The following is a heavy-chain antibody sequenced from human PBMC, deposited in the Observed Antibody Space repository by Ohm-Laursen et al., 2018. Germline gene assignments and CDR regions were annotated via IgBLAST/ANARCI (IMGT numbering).Heavy chain of an antibody. V-gene: IGHV1-46*01. CDR1: GYTFTSYY. Sequence: SVKVSCKASGYTFTSYYMHWVRQAPGQGLEWMGIINPSGGSTSYAQKFQGRVTMTRDTSTSTVYMELGSLRSEDTAVYYCARDVYYDSSGLNFGIDYWGQGTLVTVSS. CDR2: INPSGGST. D-gene: IGHD3-22*01. J-gene: IGHJ4*02. CDR3: ARDVYYDSSGLNFGIDY.